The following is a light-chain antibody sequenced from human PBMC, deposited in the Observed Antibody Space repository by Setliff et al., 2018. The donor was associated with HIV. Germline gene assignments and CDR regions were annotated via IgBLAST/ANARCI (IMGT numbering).Light chain of an antibody. CDR3: SSFAGSGSVI. CDR1: SSDVGGYRY. J-gene: IGLJ2*01. Sequence: QSALTQPDSVSGSPGQSITISCTGTSSDVGGYRYVSWYQQHPAKAPKLIIYDVIKRPSGISNRFSGSKSGNTASLTISGLQADDEADYYCSSFAGSGSVIFGGGNKVTVL. V-gene: IGLV2-14*03. CDR2: DVI.